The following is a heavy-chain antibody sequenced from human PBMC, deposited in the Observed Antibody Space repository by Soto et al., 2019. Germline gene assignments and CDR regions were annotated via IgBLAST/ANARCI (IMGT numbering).Heavy chain of an antibody. CDR1: GFTFSSYA. J-gene: IGHJ4*02. CDR2: ISGSGGST. Sequence: EVQLLESGGGLVQPGGSLRLSCAASGFTFSSYAMSWVRQTPGKGLEWVSAISGSGGSTYYADSVKGRFTISRDNSKNTLYLQMNSLRAEDTAVYYCAKDRSSYVHFDYWGQGTLVTVSS. D-gene: IGHD5-18*01. CDR3: AKDRSSYVHFDY. V-gene: IGHV3-23*01.